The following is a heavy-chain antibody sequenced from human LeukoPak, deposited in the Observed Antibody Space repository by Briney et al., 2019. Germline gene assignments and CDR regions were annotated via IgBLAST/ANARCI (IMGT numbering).Heavy chain of an antibody. CDR1: GFTFAIHA. V-gene: IGHV3-23*01. D-gene: IGHD1-26*01. Sequence: PGGSLRLSCAASGFTFAIHAMTWVRQAPGKGLEWVSGISGDGASTHYAESVKGQFTISRDNSQNTLFLQMNSLRVEDTAVYYCAKEGATSLMQGFDYWGQGTLVTVSS. CDR3: AKEGATSLMQGFDY. J-gene: IGHJ4*02. CDR2: ISGDGAST.